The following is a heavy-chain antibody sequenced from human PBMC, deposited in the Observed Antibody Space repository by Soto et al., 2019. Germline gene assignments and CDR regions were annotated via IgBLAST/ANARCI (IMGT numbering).Heavy chain of an antibody. Sequence: GSLRLSCAASGFTFISYGMHWVLQAPGKGLEWVAVIWYDGSNKYYADSVKGRFTISRDNSKNTLYLQMNSLRAEDTAVYYCARAHGGYDAFDIWGQGTMVTVSS. V-gene: IGHV3-33*01. CDR3: ARAHGGYDAFDI. CDR1: GFTFISYG. CDR2: IWYDGSNK. D-gene: IGHD4-17*01. J-gene: IGHJ3*02.